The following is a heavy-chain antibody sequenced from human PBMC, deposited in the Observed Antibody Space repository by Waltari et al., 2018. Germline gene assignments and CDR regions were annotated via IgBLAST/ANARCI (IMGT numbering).Heavy chain of an antibody. D-gene: IGHD2-2*02. CDR3: ARHESYTTRDY. J-gene: IGHJ4*02. CDR1: GGSINTMIYF. Sequence: QLQLQESGPGLVKPSETLSLTCTVSGGSINTMIYFWVWIRQPPGKGLEWIGSLNNGGSTYYNESLRSRVTISLDPSKNQFSLKVNSVTAADTAVYYCARHESYTTRDYWGQGTLVTVSS. V-gene: IGHV4-39*01. CDR2: LNNGGST.